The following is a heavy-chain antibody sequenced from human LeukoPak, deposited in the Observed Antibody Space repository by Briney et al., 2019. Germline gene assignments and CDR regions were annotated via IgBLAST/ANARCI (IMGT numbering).Heavy chain of an antibody. V-gene: IGHV3-23*01. Sequence: HPGGSLRLSCAASGFTFSNYALSWVRQAPGKGLEWVSDISGSGGSTYYADSVKGRSTISRDNSKNTMYLQMNSLRAEDTAVYYCAKRIQSAMAMGYWGQGTLVTVSS. D-gene: IGHD5-18*01. CDR2: ISGSGGST. CDR3: AKRIQSAMAMGY. CDR1: GFTFSNYA. J-gene: IGHJ4*02.